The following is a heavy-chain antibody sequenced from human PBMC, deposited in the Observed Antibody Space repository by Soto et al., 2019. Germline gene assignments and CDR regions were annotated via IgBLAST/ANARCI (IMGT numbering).Heavy chain of an antibody. CDR3: ARGLLEGYGGNLDS. D-gene: IGHD4-17*01. V-gene: IGHV4-59*11. CDR2: IYYNVNT. Sequence: QVHLQESGPGLVKPSETLSLNCTVSGDFIRSHYWSWIRQAPGKGLEWIGSIYYNVNTNYNPSLNNRVTISVNTSNKQFSLKVTSVTTADTAVYYCARGLLEGYGGNLDSWGQGTLVTVSS. J-gene: IGHJ4*02. CDR1: GDFIRSHY.